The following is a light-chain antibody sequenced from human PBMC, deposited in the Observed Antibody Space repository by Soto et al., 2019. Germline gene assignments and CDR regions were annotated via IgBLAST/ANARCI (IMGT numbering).Light chain of an antibody. CDR2: WAS. V-gene: IGKV4-1*01. CDR1: QSVLSSSINKNY. Sequence: DIVMTQSPDSLAVSLGERATFNCKSSQSVLSSSINKNYLAWYQQKPGQPPKLLIYWASTRESGVPDRFSGSGSGTDFTLTSSILQAEDVAVYYCQQYYSTPPTFGQGTKLEIK. CDR3: QQYYSTPPT. J-gene: IGKJ2*01.